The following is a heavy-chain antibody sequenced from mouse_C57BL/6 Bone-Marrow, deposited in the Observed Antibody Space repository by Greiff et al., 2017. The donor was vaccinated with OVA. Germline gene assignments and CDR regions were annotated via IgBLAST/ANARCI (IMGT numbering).Heavy chain of an antibody. Sequence: EVKLVESGGGLVQSGRSLRLSCPTSGFTFSDFYMEWVRQAPGKGLEWIAASRNKANDYTTEYSASVKGRFIVSRDTSQSILYLQMNALRAEDTAIYYCARDAITTVVARGAMDYWGQGTSVTVSS. CDR1: GFTFSDFY. CDR3: ARDAITTVVARGAMDY. V-gene: IGHV7-1*01. D-gene: IGHD1-1*01. J-gene: IGHJ4*01. CDR2: SRNKANDYTT.